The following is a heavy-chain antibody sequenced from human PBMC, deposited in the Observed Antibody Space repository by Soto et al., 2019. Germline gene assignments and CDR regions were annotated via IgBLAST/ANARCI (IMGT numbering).Heavy chain of an antibody. CDR1: GYTFTNYG. CDR2: INGYNGKT. CDR3: ARGPDPTYSDH. J-gene: IGHJ4*02. Sequence: QVQLVQSGAEVRKPGASVKVSYKTSGYTFTNYGINWVRQAPGQGLEWMGWINGYNGKTNYAQRVQGRVTLTTDTSTTTAYMELRSLRSDDTAIYYCARGPDPTYSDHWGQGTLVTVSS. V-gene: IGHV1-18*01.